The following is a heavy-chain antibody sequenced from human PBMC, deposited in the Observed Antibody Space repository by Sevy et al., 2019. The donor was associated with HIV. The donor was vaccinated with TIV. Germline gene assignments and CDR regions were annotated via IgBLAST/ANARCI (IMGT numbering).Heavy chain of an antibody. CDR3: ARLTGEKYYYDSSGYPVAFDI. CDR2: IYYSGST. J-gene: IGHJ3*02. CDR1: GGSISSSSYY. Sequence: SETLSLTCTVSGGSISSSSYYWGWIRQPPGKGLEWIGSIYYSGSTYYNPSLKSRVTISVDTSKNQFSLKLSSVTAAETAVYYCARLTGEKYYYDSSGYPVAFDIWGQGTMVTVSS. V-gene: IGHV4-39*01. D-gene: IGHD3-22*01.